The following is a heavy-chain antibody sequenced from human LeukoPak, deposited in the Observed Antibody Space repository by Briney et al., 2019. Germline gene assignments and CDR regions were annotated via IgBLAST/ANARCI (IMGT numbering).Heavy chain of an antibody. CDR3: ARAGVAAPKRSRAYYYYMDV. J-gene: IGHJ6*03. V-gene: IGHV1-69*13. CDR1: GGTFSSYA. Sequence: SVKVSCKASGGTFSSYAISWVRQAPGQGLEWMGGIIPIFGTANYAQKFQGRVTITADESTSTAYMELSSLRSEDTAVYYCARAGVAAPKRSRAYYYYMDVWGKGTTVTISS. D-gene: IGHD6-19*01. CDR2: IIPIFGTA.